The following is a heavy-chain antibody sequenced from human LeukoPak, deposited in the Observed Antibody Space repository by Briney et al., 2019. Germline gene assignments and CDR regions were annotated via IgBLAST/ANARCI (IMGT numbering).Heavy chain of an antibody. J-gene: IGHJ4*02. V-gene: IGHV3-74*01. CDR1: GFTFSSYW. Sequence: GGSLRLSCAASGFTFSSYWMHWVRQAPGKGLVWVSRINSDGSSTSYADSVKGRFTISRDNAKNTLYLQMNSLRAEDTAVYYCARVPYNWNYECYFDYWGQGTLVTVSS. CDR3: ARVPYNWNYECYFDY. D-gene: IGHD1-7*01. CDR2: INSDGSST.